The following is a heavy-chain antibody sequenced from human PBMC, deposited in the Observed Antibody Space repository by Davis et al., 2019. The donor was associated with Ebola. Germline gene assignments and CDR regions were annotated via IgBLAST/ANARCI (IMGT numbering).Heavy chain of an antibody. CDR3: AKDYYDSSGRYFDL. CDR2: ISYDGSDK. Sequence: GESLKISCAASGFTFSYYGIHWVRQTPGKGLEWVAIISYDGSDKYYADSVKGRFTISRDNSKNTLYLQMNSLRAEDTAMYYCAKDYYDSSGRYFDLWGRGTLVTVSS. J-gene: IGHJ2*01. CDR1: GFTFSYYG. D-gene: IGHD3-22*01. V-gene: IGHV3-30*18.